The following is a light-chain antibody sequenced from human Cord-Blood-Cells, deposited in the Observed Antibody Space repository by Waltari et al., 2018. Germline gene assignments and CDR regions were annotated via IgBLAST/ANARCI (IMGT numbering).Light chain of an antibody. V-gene: IGKV1-39*01. J-gene: IGKJ3*01. CDR2: AAS. Sequence: DIQMTQSPSSLSASVGYRVTITCRASKSISSYLNWYQQKPGKAPKLLIYAASSLQSGVPSRFSVSGSGTDDTLTISSLQPEDFATYYCQQSYSTPIFTFGPGTKVDIK. CDR1: KSISSY. CDR3: QQSYSTPIFT.